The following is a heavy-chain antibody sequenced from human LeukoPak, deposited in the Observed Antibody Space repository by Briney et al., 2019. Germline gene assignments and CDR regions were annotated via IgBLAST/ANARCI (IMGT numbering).Heavy chain of an antibody. V-gene: IGHV4-59*01. Sequence: SETLSLTCTVSGGSISNYYWGCVRQPPGKGLERIAYISYNGKTNYNPSLRSRVTMSVDMSKNQFSLNLTSMTAADTAVYYCVRVGRSLHCSPDFWGLGTLVTVSS. CDR3: VRVGRSLHCSPDF. D-gene: IGHD2-21*02. J-gene: IGHJ4*02. CDR2: ISYNGKT. CDR1: GGSISNYY.